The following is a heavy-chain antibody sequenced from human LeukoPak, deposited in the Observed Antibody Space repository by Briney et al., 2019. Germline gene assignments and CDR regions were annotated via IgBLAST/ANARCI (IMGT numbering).Heavy chain of an antibody. J-gene: IGHJ4*02. V-gene: IGHV3-74*01. D-gene: IGHD3-16*01. CDR2: INGDGSRS. Sequence: GGSLRLSCAASGFTFGTYWMHWVRQAPGKGLVWVSRINGDGSRSNYADSVKGRFTISRDNARNTLYLQMNSLRAEDTALYYCARTSPTSHFDFWGQGTLVTVSS. CDR3: ARTSPTSHFDF. CDR1: GFTFGTYW.